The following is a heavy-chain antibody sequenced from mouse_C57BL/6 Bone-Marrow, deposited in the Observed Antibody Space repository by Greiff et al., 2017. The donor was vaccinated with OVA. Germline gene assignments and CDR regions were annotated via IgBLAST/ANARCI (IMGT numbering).Heavy chain of an antibody. Sequence: VQLQQSGPELVKPGASVKISCKASGYTFTDYYINWVKQRPGQGLEWIGWIFPGSGSTYYNEKFKGKATLTVDKSSSTAYMLLSSLTSEDSAVYFCAREKDSTRWYFDVWGTGTTVTGSS. CDR3: AREKDSTRWYFDV. CDR2: IFPGSGST. J-gene: IGHJ1*03. V-gene: IGHV1-75*01. CDR1: GYTFTDYY.